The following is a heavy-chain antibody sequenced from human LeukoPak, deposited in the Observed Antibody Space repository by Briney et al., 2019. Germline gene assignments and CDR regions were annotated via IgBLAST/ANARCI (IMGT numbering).Heavy chain of an antibody. Sequence: PGGSLRLSCAASGFTFSSYAMTWVRQAPGKGLEWVSDIGCSGGNTYYAVSVKVRFTIYRDNSKNTLYLQMNSLRAEDTAVYYCAKQSGGAGTYYYNWGQRTLVTVSS. D-gene: IGHD3-10*01. CDR2: IGCSGGNT. CDR3: AKQSGGAGTYYYN. J-gene: IGHJ4*02. CDR1: GFTFSSYA. V-gene: IGHV3-23*01.